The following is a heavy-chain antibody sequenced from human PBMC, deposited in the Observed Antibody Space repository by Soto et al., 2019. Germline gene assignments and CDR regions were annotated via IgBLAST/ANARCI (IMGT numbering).Heavy chain of an antibody. CDR2: IIPIFGTA. J-gene: IGHJ6*02. Sequence: QVQLVQSGAEVKKPGSSVKVSCKASGGTFSSYAISWVRQAPGQGLEWMGGIIPIFGTANYAQKLQGRVTITADESTSTAYMELSSLRSEDTAVYYCARNYGSGSRNYYYYGMDVWGQGTTVTVSS. CDR3: ARNYGSGSRNYYYYGMDV. D-gene: IGHD3-10*01. V-gene: IGHV1-69*01. CDR1: GGTFSSYA.